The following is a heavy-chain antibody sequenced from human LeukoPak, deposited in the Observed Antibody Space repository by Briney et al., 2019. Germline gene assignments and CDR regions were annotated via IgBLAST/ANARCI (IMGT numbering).Heavy chain of an antibody. D-gene: IGHD3-22*01. J-gene: IGHJ3*02. CDR1: GGSISSYY. CDR2: IYYSGST. Sequence: ETLSLTCTVSGGSISSYYWSWIRQPPGKGLEWIGYIYYSGSTNYNPSLKSRVTISVDTSKNQFSLKLSSVTAADTAVYYCARGTGYYDSSGSDAFDIWGQGTMVTVSS. CDR3: ARGTGYYDSSGSDAFDI. V-gene: IGHV4-59*01.